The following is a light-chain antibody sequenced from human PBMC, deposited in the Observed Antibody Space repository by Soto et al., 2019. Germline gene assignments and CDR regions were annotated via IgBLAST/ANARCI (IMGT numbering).Light chain of an antibody. CDR1: QSVNNNY. CDR2: GAS. V-gene: IGKV3-20*01. CDR3: QQYDTALPYT. J-gene: IGKJ4*01. Sequence: EIVLTQSPGTLSLSPGDRATLSCEASQSVNNNYLAWYQHKPGQAPRRLIYGASSRATGIPDRFSGSRSGKDFTLTIRRLEPEDFAVYYCQQYDTALPYTFGGGTKVEIK.